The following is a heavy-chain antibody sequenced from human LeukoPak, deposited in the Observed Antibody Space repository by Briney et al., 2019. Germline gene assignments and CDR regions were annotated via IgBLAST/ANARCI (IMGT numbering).Heavy chain of an antibody. CDR3: ARAYSSEAH. D-gene: IGHD3-22*01. V-gene: IGHV1-2*02. CDR1: GYSFTDYY. CDR2: INPNNGGT. J-gene: IGHJ4*02. Sequence: ASVKVSCKASGYSFTDYYIHWVRQAPGQGLEWMGWINPNNGGTNYAQKFQGRVTMTRDTAITTAYMELSRLRSDDTAVYYCARAYSSEAHWGQGTLVAVSS.